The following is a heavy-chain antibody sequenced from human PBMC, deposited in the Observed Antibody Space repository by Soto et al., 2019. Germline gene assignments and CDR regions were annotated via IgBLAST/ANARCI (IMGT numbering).Heavy chain of an antibody. CDR2: ISFAGSNK. J-gene: IGHJ4*02. CDR1: GFTFNLNG. V-gene: IGHV3-30*18. D-gene: IGHD2-8*01. CDR3: AKDNGHDYFDY. Sequence: QVKLVESGGDVVQPGTSLRLSCVASGFTFNLNGMHWVRQTPGKGLEWVAVISFAGSNKYYADSVKRRFTISRDNSKSKLYLQMNSLRADDTAVYYCAKDNGHDYFDYWGQGALVTVSS.